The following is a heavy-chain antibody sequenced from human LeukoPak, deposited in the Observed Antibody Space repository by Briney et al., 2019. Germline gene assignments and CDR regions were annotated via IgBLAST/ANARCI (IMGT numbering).Heavy chain of an antibody. J-gene: IGHJ6*02. CDR2: IYTSGRT. Sequence: RPSETLSLTCTVSGGSISSYYWSWIRQPAGKGLEWIGRIYTSGRTNYNPSLKSRVTMSVDTSKNQFSLKLSSVTAADTAVYYCARALYSSSSPYYGMDVWGQGTTVTVSS. CDR1: GGSISSYY. CDR3: ARALYSSSSPYYGMDV. V-gene: IGHV4-4*07. D-gene: IGHD6-6*01.